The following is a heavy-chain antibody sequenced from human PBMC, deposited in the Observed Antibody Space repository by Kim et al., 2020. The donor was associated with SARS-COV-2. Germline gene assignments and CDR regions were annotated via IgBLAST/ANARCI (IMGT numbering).Heavy chain of an antibody. CDR2: INPSGGST. CDR1: GYTFTSYY. Sequence: ASVKVSCKASGYTFTSYYMHWVRQAPGQGLEWMGIINPSGGSTSYAQKFQGRVTMTRDTSTSTVYMELSSLRSEDTAVYYCARDAQEKSDALTAMVTSYYYYYMDVWGKGTTVTVSS. V-gene: IGHV1-46*01. J-gene: IGHJ6*03. D-gene: IGHD5-18*01. CDR3: ARDAQEKSDALTAMVTSYYYYYMDV.